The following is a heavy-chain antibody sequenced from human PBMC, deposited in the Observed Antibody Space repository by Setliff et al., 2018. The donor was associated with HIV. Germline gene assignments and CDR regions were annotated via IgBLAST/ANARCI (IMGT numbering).Heavy chain of an antibody. CDR1: GGSISSYC. V-gene: IGHV4-4*09. CDR3: ARDTVGLEY. CDR2: IFSSGST. Sequence: SETLSLTCTVFGGSISSYCWNWIRQSPGRGLEWIGFIFSSGSTKYNPSLQIRVTMSIDASKNQFSLKLTSVTAADTAVYYCARDTVGLEYWGQGILVTFSS. D-gene: IGHD2-15*01. J-gene: IGHJ4*02.